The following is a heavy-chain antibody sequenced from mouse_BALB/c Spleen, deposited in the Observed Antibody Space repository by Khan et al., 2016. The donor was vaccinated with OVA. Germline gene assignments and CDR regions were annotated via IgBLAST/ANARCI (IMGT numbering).Heavy chain of an antibody. CDR1: GYTFTDYY. Sequence: QVQLKESGAELARPGASVNLSCKASGYTFTDYYINWMRQRTGRGLEWIGEISPGSDKTYYNEKFKGKATLTVDKSSSTAYMQLSSLTSEDSAVYFCAREWAAWFPYWGQGTLVTVSA. CDR2: ISPGSDKT. CDR3: AREWAAWFPY. J-gene: IGHJ3*01. V-gene: IGHV1-77*01.